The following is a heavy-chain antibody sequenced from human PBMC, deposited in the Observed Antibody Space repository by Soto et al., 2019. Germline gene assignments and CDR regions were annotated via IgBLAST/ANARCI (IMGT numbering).Heavy chain of an antibody. CDR2: ISRSSDYI. J-gene: IGHJ4*02. CDR3: AREGSSSWPGFDY. Sequence: GGSLRLSCAASGFTFSSYSMSWVRQAPGKGLEWVSSISRSSDYIYYADSVKGRFTISRDNAKISVYLQMNSLRAEDTAVYYCAREGSSSWPGFDYWGQGTLVTVSS. D-gene: IGHD6-13*01. V-gene: IGHV3-21*01. CDR1: GFTFSSYS.